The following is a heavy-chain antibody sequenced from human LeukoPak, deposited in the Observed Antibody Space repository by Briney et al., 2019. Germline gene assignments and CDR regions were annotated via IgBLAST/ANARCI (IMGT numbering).Heavy chain of an antibody. J-gene: IGHJ4*02. CDR2: IIPIFGTA. V-gene: IGHV1-69*13. Sequence: GASVKVSCKASGGTFSSYAISWVRQAPGQGLEWMGGIIPIFGTANYAQNIQGSVMISADESSSTAYMELSSLRSEDTAVYYWARDRWARRDMDYFDYWGQGTLVTVS. CDR1: GGTFSSYA. D-gene: IGHD2-15*01. CDR3: ARDRWARRDMDYFDY.